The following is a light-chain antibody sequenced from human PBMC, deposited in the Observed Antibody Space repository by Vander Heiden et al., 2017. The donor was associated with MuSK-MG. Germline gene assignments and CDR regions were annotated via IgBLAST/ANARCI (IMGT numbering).Light chain of an antibody. CDR1: QGISNY. V-gene: IGKV1-27*01. CDR2: DAS. Sequence: DIQTTQSPPSLSASVGDRVTITCRASQGISNYLAWYQQNPGKVPKLLIYDASTLQSGVPSRFSGSGSGTDFTLTISSLQPEDVATYYCQKDYSAPWTFGQGTKVEIK. J-gene: IGKJ1*01. CDR3: QKDYSAPWT.